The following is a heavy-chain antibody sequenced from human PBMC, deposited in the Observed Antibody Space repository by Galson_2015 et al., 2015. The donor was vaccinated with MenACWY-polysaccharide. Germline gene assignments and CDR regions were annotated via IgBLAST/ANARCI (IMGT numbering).Heavy chain of an antibody. J-gene: IGHJ6*02. CDR3: AREVDTAMATGISYYYGMDV. Sequence: EWMGIINPSGAGTSYAQKFQGRVTMTRDTSTDTVYMELSSLRSEDTAVYYCAREVDTAMATGISYYYGMDVWGQGTTVTVSS. V-gene: IGHV1-46*01. CDR2: INPSGAGT. D-gene: IGHD5-18*01.